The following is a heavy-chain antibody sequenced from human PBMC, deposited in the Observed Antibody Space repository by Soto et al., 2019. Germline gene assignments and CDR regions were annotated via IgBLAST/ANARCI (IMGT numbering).Heavy chain of an antibody. Sequence: SGPTLVNPTQTLTLTCTLSGFSLNTNGVSVNWIRQPPGKALEWLARIDWDDDKYYNSSLKTRLTISRDSSRNQVVLTMTNMDPVDTGTYFCARNPIWDYGDPRNAFDIWGQGTSVTVSS. J-gene: IGHJ3*02. CDR2: IDWDDDK. CDR3: ARNPIWDYGDPRNAFDI. CDR1: GFSLNTNGVS. D-gene: IGHD4-17*01. V-gene: IGHV2-70*12.